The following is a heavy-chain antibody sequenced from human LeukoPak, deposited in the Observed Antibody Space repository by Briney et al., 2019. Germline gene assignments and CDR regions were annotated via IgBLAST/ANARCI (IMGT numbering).Heavy chain of an antibody. J-gene: IGHJ4*02. D-gene: IGHD3-22*01. CDR1: GFTVSDYY. CDR2: ISSSGSTI. CDR3: ARVTQDYYDSSGYRPEYFDY. Sequence: GGSLRLSCAASGFTVSDYYMSWIRQSPGKGLEWVSYISSSGSTIYYADSVKGRFTISRDNAKNSLYLQMNSLRAEDTAVYYCARVTQDYYDSSGYRPEYFDYWGQGTLVTVSS. V-gene: IGHV3-11*01.